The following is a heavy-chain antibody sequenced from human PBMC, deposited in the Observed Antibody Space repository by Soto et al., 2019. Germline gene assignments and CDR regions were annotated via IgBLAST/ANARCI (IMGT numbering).Heavy chain of an antibody. V-gene: IGHV1-8*01. D-gene: IGHD2-2*01. CDR1: GYTFTSYD. Sequence: ASVKVSCKASGYTFTSYDINWVRQATGQGLEWMGWMNPNSGNTGYAQKFQGRVTMTRNTSISTAYMELSSLGSEDTAVYYCARRGLGEGAYCSSTSCPDDAFDIWGQGTMVTVSS. CDR3: ARRGLGEGAYCSSTSCPDDAFDI. CDR2: MNPNSGNT. J-gene: IGHJ3*02.